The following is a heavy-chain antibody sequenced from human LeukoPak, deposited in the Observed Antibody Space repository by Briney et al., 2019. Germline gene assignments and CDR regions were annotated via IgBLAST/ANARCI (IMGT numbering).Heavy chain of an antibody. V-gene: IGHV3-74*01. CDR1: GFTFNDFG. Sequence: GRSLRLSCAASGFTFNDFGMHWVRHAPGKGLVWVSRINSDGSSIIYADSVKGRFTISRDNAKNTLCLQMSSVRAEDTAVYYCARDYYDSSGYYYGDYHYYYAMDVWGQGTTVTVSS. J-gene: IGHJ6*02. D-gene: IGHD3-22*01. CDR2: INSDGSSI. CDR3: ARDYYDSSGYYYGDYHYYYAMDV.